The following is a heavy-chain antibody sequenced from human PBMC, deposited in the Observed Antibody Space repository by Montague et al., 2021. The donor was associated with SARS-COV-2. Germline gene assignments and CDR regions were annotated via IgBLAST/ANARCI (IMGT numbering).Heavy chain of an antibody. CDR1: GGSISSYY. CDR2: TYYSGST. CDR3: ARAPVAHITIFGVVTSFDY. Sequence: SETLSLTCTVSGGSISSYYWGWIRQPPGKGLEWIGYTYYSGSTNXNPSLKGRVTISVDTSKNQFSLKLSSVTAADTAVYYCARAPVAHITIFGVVTSFDYWGQGTLVTVSS. D-gene: IGHD3-3*01. J-gene: IGHJ4*02. V-gene: IGHV4-59*01.